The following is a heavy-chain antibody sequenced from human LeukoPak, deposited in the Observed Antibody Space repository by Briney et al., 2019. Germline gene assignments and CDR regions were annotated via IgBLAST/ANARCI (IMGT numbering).Heavy chain of an antibody. CDR2: IIPIFGTA. CDR3: ARSHGDVLVRGVNYMDV. D-gene: IGHD3-10*01. J-gene: IGHJ6*03. V-gene: IGHV1-69*05. Sequence: SVKVSCKASGGTFSSYAISWVRQAPGQGLEWMGGIIPIFGTANYAQKFQGRVTITTDESTSTAYMELSSLRSEDTAVYYCARSHGDVLVRGVNYMDVWGKGTTVTVSS. CDR1: GGTFSSYA.